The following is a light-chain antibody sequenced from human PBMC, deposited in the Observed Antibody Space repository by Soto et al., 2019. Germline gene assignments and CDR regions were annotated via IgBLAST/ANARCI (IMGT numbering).Light chain of an antibody. V-gene: IGLV2-14*01. CDR2: DVN. CDR3: SSYTSSHTCV. CDR1: SSDVGGYNY. Sequence: QSALTRPASVSGSPGQSITISCTGTSSDVGGYNYVSWHQQHPGKAPKLMIFDVNNRPSGVSNRFSGSKSGNTASLTISGLQAEDEADYYCSSYTSSHTCVFGTGTKVTVL. J-gene: IGLJ1*01.